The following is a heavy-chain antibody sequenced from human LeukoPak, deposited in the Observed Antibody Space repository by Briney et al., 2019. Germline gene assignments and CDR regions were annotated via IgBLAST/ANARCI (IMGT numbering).Heavy chain of an antibody. V-gene: IGHV3-30*02. D-gene: IGHD3-10*01. CDR2: IRYDGSNK. J-gene: IGHJ6*03. CDR3: AKAYDSGAYYYYYYYMDV. CDR1: GFTFSSYA. Sequence: PGGSLRLSCAASGFTFSSYAMHWVRQAPGKGLEWVTFIRYDGSNKYYADSVKGRFTISRDNSKNTLYLQMNSLRAEDTAVYYCAKAYDSGAYYYYYYYMDVWGKGTTVTVSS.